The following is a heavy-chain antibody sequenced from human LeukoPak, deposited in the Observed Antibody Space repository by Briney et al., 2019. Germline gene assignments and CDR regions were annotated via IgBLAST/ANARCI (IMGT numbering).Heavy chain of an antibody. D-gene: IGHD1-26*01. CDR1: GFSFSSTS. Sequence: GGSLRLSCATSGFSFSSTSLNWVRQAPGKGLQYVSSIDTSSYTYYAESVKGRFTISRDNAKNSLYLQTNSLRAEDTSVYYCATESSGALDYWGQGTLVTVSS. CDR2: IDTSSYT. J-gene: IGHJ4*02. CDR3: ATESSGALDY. V-gene: IGHV3-21*01.